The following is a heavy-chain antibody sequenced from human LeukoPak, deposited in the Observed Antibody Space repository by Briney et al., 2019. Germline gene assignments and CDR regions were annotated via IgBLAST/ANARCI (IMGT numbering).Heavy chain of an antibody. J-gene: IGHJ4*02. V-gene: IGHV1-46*01. CDR1: GYTFTSYY. D-gene: IGHD3-16*02. Sequence: ASVKISCKASGYTFTSYYIHWVRQAPGQGLVWMGIIRPSGGRASYPQNFQGRVTMTMDMSASTVHMELSSLTSEDTAMYYCAREPPESFRFDYWGQGAPVTVSS. CDR2: IRPSGGRA. CDR3: AREPPESFRFDY.